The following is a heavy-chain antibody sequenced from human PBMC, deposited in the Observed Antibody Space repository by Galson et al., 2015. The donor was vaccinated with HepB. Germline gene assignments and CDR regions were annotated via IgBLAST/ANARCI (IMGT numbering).Heavy chain of an antibody. CDR2: INHSGST. J-gene: IGHJ4*02. CDR1: GGSFSGYY. Sequence: SETLSLTCAVYGGSFSGYYWSWIRQPPGKGLEWIGEINHSGSTNYNPSLKSRVTISVDTSKNQFSLKLSSVTAADTAVYYCARVGLFGVVIKVFDYWGQGTLVTVSS. D-gene: IGHD3-3*01. V-gene: IGHV4-34*01. CDR3: ARVGLFGVVIKVFDY.